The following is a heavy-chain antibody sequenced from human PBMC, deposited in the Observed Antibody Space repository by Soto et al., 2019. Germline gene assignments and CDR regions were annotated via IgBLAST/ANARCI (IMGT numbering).Heavy chain of an antibody. CDR1: GGSVSSSSFY. V-gene: IGHV4-61*01. CDR3: ARSGQYAFDI. J-gene: IGHJ3*02. D-gene: IGHD4-4*01. CDR2: IDYSGRS. Sequence: PSETLSLTCTVSGGSVSSSSFYWSWIRQPPGKGLEWIGYIDYSGRSKYNPSLKSRVTMSVDTSKNQFSLRLKSVTAADTAVFFCARSGQYAFDIWGQGTMVTVSS.